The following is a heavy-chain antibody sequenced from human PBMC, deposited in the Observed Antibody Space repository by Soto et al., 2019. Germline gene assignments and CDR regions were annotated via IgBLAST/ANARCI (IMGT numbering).Heavy chain of an antibody. J-gene: IGHJ5*02. CDR3: ARGYRTSWFDP. Sequence: QVQLQQWGAGLLKPSETLSLTCAVYGGSFSGYYWSWIRQPPGKGLEWIGEINHSGSTNYNPSLKGRVTRSVDTSKTQFSLRLSSVTAADTAVYYCARGYRTSWFDPWGQGTLVTVSS. D-gene: IGHD1-26*01. CDR1: GGSFSGYY. CDR2: INHSGST. V-gene: IGHV4-34*01.